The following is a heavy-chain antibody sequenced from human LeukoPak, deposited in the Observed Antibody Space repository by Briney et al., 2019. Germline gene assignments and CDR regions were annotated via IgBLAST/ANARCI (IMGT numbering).Heavy chain of an antibody. CDR2: ISAYNGNT. D-gene: IGHD2-15*01. J-gene: IGHJ4*02. Sequence: ASVKVSCKASGYTFTSYGISWVRQAPGQGLEWMGWISAYNGNTNYAQKLQGRVTMTTDTSTSTAYMELRSLRSDDTAVYYCARDLGYCSGGSCLYYFDYWGQGTLVTVSS. V-gene: IGHV1-18*01. CDR3: ARDLGYCSGGSCLYYFDY. CDR1: GYTFTSYG.